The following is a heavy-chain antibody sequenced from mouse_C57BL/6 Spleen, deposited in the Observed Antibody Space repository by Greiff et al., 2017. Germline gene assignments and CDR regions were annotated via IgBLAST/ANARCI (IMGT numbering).Heavy chain of an antibody. V-gene: IGHV1-69*01. Sequence: VQLQQPGAELVMPGASVKLSCKASGYTFTSSWMHWVKQRPGQGLEWIGEIDPSDSYTNYNQKFKGKSTLTVDKSSSTAYMQLSSLTSEDSAVYYCARVSGTWFAYWGQGTLVTVSA. D-gene: IGHD3-2*02. CDR2: IDPSDSYT. CDR1: GYTFTSSW. CDR3: ARVSGTWFAY. J-gene: IGHJ3*01.